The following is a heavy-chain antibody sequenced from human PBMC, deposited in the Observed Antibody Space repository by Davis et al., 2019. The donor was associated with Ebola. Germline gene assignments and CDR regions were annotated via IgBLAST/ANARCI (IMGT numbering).Heavy chain of an antibody. V-gene: IGHV4-61*01. CDR2: FYYSGSS. CDR3: ARDKPYYGMDV. J-gene: IGHJ6*02. CDR1: GGSISSSNW. Sequence: MPSETLSLTCAVSGGSISSSNWWSWIRQPPGKGLEWIGYFYYSGSSNYNPSLKSRVTISVDTSKNQFSLKLSSVNTADTAVYFCARDKPYYGMDVWGQGTTVTVSS.